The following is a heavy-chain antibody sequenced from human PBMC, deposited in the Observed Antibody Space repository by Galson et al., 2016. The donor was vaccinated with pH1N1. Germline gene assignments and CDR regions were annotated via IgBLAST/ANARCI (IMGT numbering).Heavy chain of an antibody. CDR3: APGGDDYGGNPHWFDP. CDR2: IVPITGVT. V-gene: IGHV1-69*04. CDR1: GGTFRSYV. J-gene: IGHJ5*02. Sequence: SVKVSCKASGGTFRSYVIIWVRQAPGQGLQWMGRIVPITGVTNYAQQFQDRVTITADESMSTAYMELSSLRSEDTAVYYCAPGGDDYGGNPHWFDPWGQGTLVTVSS. D-gene: IGHD4-23*01.